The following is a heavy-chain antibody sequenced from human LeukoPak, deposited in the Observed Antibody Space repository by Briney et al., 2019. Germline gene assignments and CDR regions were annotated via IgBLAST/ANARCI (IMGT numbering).Heavy chain of an antibody. Sequence: ASVKVSCKVSGYTLTELCIHWVRQAPGKGLEWMGGFDPEESKRIYAQKFKGRVTMTEDTSTDTAYMELSSLRFEDTAVYFCAKGPPGSDNDWYFDLWGRGTLVTVSS. CDR2: FDPEESKR. V-gene: IGHV1-24*01. J-gene: IGHJ2*01. CDR3: AKGPPGSDNDWYFDL. CDR1: GYTLTELC. D-gene: IGHD6-19*01.